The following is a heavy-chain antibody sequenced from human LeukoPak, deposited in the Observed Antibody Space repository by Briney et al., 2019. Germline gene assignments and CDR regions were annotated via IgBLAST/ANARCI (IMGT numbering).Heavy chain of an antibody. J-gene: IGHJ4*02. CDR3: ARAGGGYQYYFDY. Sequence: PGGSLRLSCVVSGFTFSSYWMSWVRQAPGKGLEWVANIRQDGGEKYSRDNAKNSLYLQMNSLRAEDTAVYYCARAGGGYQYYFDYWGQGTLVTVSS. CDR2: IRQDGGEK. CDR1: GFTFSSYW. V-gene: IGHV3-7*01. D-gene: IGHD3-22*01.